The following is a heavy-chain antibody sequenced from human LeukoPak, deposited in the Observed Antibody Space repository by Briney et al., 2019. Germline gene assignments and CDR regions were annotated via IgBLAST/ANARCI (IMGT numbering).Heavy chain of an antibody. V-gene: IGHV4-31*03. D-gene: IGHD4-17*01. CDR1: GGSISSGGYY. CDR2: IYYSGST. J-gene: IGHJ6*02. Sequence: SETLSPTCTVSGGSISSGGYYWSWIRQHPGKGLEWIVYIYYSGSTYYNPSLKSRVTISVDTSKNQFSLKLSSVTAADTAVYYCAREGRRDYGDYYYYYGMDVWGQGTTVTVSS. CDR3: AREGRRDYGDYYYYYGMDV.